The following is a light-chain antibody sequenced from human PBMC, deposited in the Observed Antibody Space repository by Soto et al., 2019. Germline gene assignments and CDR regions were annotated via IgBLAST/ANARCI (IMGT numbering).Light chain of an antibody. CDR2: DVS. CDR3: CSYAGSFVV. V-gene: IGLV2-11*01. J-gene: IGLJ2*01. Sequence: QSALTQPRSVSGSPGQSVTISCTGTSSDVGGYNYVSWYQQHPGKAPKLMIYDVSKGPSGVADRFSGSKSGNAASLTISGLQAEDEADYYCCSYAGSFVVFGGGTKLTVL. CDR1: SSDVGGYNY.